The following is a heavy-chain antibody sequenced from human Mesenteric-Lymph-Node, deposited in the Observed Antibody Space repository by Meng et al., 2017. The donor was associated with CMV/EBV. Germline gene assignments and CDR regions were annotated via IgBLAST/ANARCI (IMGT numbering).Heavy chain of an antibody. V-gene: IGHV1-2*02. CDR3: ARDGQGGGSGDV. D-gene: IGHD2-15*01. CDR2: INPNSGGT. J-gene: IGHJ6*02. CDR1: GYTFTGYY. Sequence: ASVKVSCKASGYTFTGYYMHWVRQAPGQGLEWMGWINPNSGGTNYAQKFQGRVTMTRNTSISTAYMELSRLRSDDTAVYYCARDGQGGGSGDVWGHGTPVTVSS.